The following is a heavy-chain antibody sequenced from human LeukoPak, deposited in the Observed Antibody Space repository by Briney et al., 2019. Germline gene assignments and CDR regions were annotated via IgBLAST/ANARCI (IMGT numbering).Heavy chain of an antibody. J-gene: IGHJ4*02. CDR2: INPNSGGT. Sequence: ASVKVSCKASGYTFIGYYMHWVRQAPGQGLEWMGWINPNSGGTNYAQKFQGRVTMTRDMSTSTVYMDLSSLRSEDTAVYYCARGRLNYNSGGYYENPHLDYWGQGTLVTVSS. D-gene: IGHD3-22*01. V-gene: IGHV1-2*02. CDR3: ARGRLNYNSGGYYENPHLDY. CDR1: GYTFIGYY.